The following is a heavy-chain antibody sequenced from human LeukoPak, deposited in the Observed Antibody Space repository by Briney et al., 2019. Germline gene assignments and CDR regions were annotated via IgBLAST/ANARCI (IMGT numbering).Heavy chain of an antibody. CDR2: IIPIFGTA. CDR1: GGTFSSYA. V-gene: IGHV1-69*01. J-gene: IGHJ4*02. D-gene: IGHD5-24*01. Sequence: ASVKVSCKASGGTFSSYAISWVRQAPGQGLEWMGGIIPIFGTANYAQRFQGRVTITADESTSTAYMELSSLRSEDTAVYYCARDEEEMATFLWGQGTLVTVSS. CDR3: ARDEEEMATFL.